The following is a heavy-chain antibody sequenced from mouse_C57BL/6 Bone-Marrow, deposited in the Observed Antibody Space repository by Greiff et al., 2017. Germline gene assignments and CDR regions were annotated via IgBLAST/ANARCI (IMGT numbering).Heavy chain of an antibody. J-gene: IGHJ4*01. CDR3: ARRDYYGSSYAMDY. V-gene: IGHV1-55*01. CDR2: IYPGSGST. CDR1: GYTFTSYW. D-gene: IGHD1-1*01. Sequence: VQLQQPGAELVKPGASVKMSCKASGYTFTSYWITWVKQRPGQGLEWIGDIYPGSGSTNYNEKFTSKATLTVDTSSSTAYMQLSSLTSEDSAVYYCARRDYYGSSYAMDYWGQGTSVTVSS.